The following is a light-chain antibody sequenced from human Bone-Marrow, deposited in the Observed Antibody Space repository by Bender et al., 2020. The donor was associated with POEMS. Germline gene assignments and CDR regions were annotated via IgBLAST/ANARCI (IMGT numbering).Light chain of an antibody. CDR3: NSYSGSIRWV. V-gene: IGLV2-14*02. J-gene: IGLJ3*02. CDR2: EVD. Sequence: QSALTQPASLSGSPGQSITISCTRTSSDVGNYKLVSWYQQHPGKAPKLMIYEVDKRPSGFPVRFSGSQSGNTASLTVSGLQAEDEADYYCNSYSGSIRWVFGGGTKVTVL. CDR1: SSDVGNYKL.